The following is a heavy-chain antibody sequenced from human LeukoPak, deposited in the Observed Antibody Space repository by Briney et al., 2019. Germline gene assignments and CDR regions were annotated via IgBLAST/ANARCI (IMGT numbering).Heavy chain of an antibody. V-gene: IGHV3-23*01. J-gene: IGHJ4*02. CDR1: GFTFSSYG. CDR3: AKRVTTKPTYFDC. Sequence: GGSLRLSCAASGFTFSSYGMTWVRQAPGKGLEWVSGISGSGENTYYADSVKGRSTISRDNSKNTLYLEMNSLRAEDTAVYYCAKRVTTKPTYFDCWGQGTLVTVSS. CDR2: ISGSGENT. D-gene: IGHD4-17*01.